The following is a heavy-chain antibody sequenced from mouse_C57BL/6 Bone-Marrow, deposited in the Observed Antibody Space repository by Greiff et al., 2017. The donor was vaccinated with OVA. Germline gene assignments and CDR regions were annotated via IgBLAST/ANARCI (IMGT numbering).Heavy chain of an antibody. CDR2: ISNGGGST. J-gene: IGHJ4*01. D-gene: IGHD4-1*01. CDR1: GFTFSDYY. CDR3: ARHRGAWDDAMDY. Sequence: EVKLMESGGGLVQPGGSLKLSCAASGFTFSDYYMYWVRQTPEKRLEWVAYISNGGGSTYYPDTVKGRFTISRDNAKNTLYLQMSRLKSEDTAMYYCARHRGAWDDAMDYWGQGTSVTVSS. V-gene: IGHV5-12*01.